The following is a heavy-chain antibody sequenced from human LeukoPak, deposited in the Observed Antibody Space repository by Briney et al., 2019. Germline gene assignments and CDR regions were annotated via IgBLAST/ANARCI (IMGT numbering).Heavy chain of an antibody. CDR2: MNPNSGNT. V-gene: IGHV1-8*01. Sequence: ASVKVSCKASGYTFTSYDINWVRQATGQGLEWMGWMNPNSGNTGYAQKFQGRVTMTRNTSISTAYMELSSLRSKDTAVYYCARAHYYYYYMDVWGKGTTVTVSS. CDR1: GYTFTSYD. J-gene: IGHJ6*03. CDR3: ARAHYYYYYMDV.